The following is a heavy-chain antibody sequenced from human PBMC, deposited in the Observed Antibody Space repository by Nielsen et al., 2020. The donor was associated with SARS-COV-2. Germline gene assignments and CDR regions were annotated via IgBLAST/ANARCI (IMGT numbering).Heavy chain of an antibody. Sequence: ASVKVSCKASGYRFTSYSVSWVRQAPGQGLEWMGWISGYNGNRYYAQKFQGRVTMTTDTSTNTAYMDLRSLRPDDTAVYYCARDVSLTLPEQFEYWGQGTLVTVSS. CDR1: GYRFTSYS. V-gene: IGHV1-18*01. CDR3: ARDVSLTLPEQFEY. D-gene: IGHD2-21*02. J-gene: IGHJ4*02. CDR2: ISGYNGNR.